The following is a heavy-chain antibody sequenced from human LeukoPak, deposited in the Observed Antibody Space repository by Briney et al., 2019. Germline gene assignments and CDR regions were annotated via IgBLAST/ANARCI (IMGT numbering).Heavy chain of an antibody. J-gene: IGHJ4*02. Sequence: SESLSLTCSVSGGSISSGSYYWSWIRQPAGKGLEWIGRIYTSGRTSYNPSLKGRVTISVDTSENQFSLKLSSVTAADTAVYYCARGYSSNWSLDYWGQGTLVTVSS. CDR3: ARGYSSNWSLDY. CDR1: GGSISSGSYY. V-gene: IGHV4-61*02. CDR2: IYTSGRT. D-gene: IGHD6-13*01.